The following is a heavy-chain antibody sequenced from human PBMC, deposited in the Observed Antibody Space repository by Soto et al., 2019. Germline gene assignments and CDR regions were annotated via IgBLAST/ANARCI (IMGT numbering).Heavy chain of an antibody. V-gene: IGHV1-69*04. CDR2: VIPILNVA. J-gene: IGHJ4*02. CDR3: ARESTSGLDY. Sequence: QVQLVQSGAEVKKPGSSVKVSCQTSGGSFGIYPISWVRQAPGQGLEWVGRVIPILNVANYTQKLHGRPTPTADKSTTTAYMELSSLTSEDTAVYYCARESTSGLDYWGQGTLVTVSS. D-gene: IGHD2-2*01. CDR1: GGSFGIYP.